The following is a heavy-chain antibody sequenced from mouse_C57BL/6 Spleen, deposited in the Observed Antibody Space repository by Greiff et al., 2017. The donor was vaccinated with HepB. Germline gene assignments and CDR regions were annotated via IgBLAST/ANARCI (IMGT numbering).Heavy chain of an antibody. CDR1: ISLSTSGMGL. D-gene: IGHD1-1*01. V-gene: IGHV8-2*01. CDR2: WNNDNY. CDR3: WRIFYYYGSSYVRYFDY. Sequence: QPSQTLSLACTFSGISLSTSGMGLSWLRKPSGKALEWLASIWNNDNYYNPSLKSRLTISKETSNYQVFLKLTSVDTADSATYYGAWRIFYYYGSSYVRYFDYWGQGTTLTVSS. J-gene: IGHJ2*01.